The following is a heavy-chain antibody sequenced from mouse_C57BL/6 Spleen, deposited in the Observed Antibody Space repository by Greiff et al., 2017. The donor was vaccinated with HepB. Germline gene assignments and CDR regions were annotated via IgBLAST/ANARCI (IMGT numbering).Heavy chain of an antibody. V-gene: IGHV1-54*01. D-gene: IGHD2-1*01. CDR3: ARWGIYYGNSYYFDY. Sequence: VQLQQSGAELVRPGTSVKVSCKASGYAFTNYLIEWVKQRPGQGLEWIGVINPGSGGTNYNEKFKGKAPLTADKSSSTAYMQLSSLTSEDSAVYFCARWGIYYGNSYYFDYWGQGTTLTVSS. CDR1: GYAFTNYL. J-gene: IGHJ2*01. CDR2: INPGSGGT.